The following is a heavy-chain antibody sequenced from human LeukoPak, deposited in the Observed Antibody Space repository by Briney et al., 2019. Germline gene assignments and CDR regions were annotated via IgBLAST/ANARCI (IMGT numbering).Heavy chain of an antibody. Sequence: GPLRLSCSASGFTVSSNYISWVRQAPGKGLEWVSVIYSGGSTYYADSVKGRFTISRDNSKNTLYLQMNSLRAEDTAVYYCARDPYNWNFRGAFDIWGQGTMVTVSS. V-gene: IGHV3-53*01. CDR1: GFTVSSNY. D-gene: IGHD1-7*01. CDR2: IYSGGST. J-gene: IGHJ3*02. CDR3: ARDPYNWNFRGAFDI.